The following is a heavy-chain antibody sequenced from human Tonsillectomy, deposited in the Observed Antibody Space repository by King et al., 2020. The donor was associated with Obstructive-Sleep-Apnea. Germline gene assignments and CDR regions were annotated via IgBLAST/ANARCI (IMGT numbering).Heavy chain of an antibody. CDR2: INSNGTTI. V-gene: IGHV3-11*01. CDR3: ARDLFWFGSSWNRITPQY. J-gene: IGHJ4*02. D-gene: IGHD6-13*01. CDR1: GFPFSDYY. Sequence: VQLVESGGGLVKPGGSLRLSCAASGFPFSDYYMSWIRQAPGKGLEWVSYINSNGTTIYYADSVKGRFTISRDNAKNSLYLQMNSLRAEDTAVYYCARDLFWFGSSWNRITPQYWGQGTLVTVSS.